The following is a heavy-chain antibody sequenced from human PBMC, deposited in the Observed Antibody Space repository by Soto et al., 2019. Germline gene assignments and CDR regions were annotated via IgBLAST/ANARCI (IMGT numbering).Heavy chain of an antibody. J-gene: IGHJ4*02. CDR2: IDGAAATT. V-gene: IGHV3-74*01. CDR1: GFTFNNKW. D-gene: IGHD1-26*01. Sequence: GESLKISCTASGFTFNNKWMHWVRQAPGKGLVWLSRIDGAAATTNYADSVKGRFAISRDNAKNIVFLHVNGLTDEDTAVYYCARGGAMGVDYWGQGTLVTVSS. CDR3: ARGGAMGVDY.